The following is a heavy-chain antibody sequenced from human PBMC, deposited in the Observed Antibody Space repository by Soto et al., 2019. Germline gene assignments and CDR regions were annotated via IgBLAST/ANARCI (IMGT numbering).Heavy chain of an antibody. V-gene: IGHV4-31*03. J-gene: IGHJ5*02. CDR3: ASKIVVVPAAILMGWFDP. Sequence: SETLSLTCTVSGGSISSGGYYWSWIRQHPGKGLEWIGYIYYSGSTYYNPSLKSRVTISVDTSKNQFSLKLSSVTAADTAVYYCASKIVVVPAAILMGWFDPWGQGTLVTVS. CDR2: IYYSGST. D-gene: IGHD2-2*02. CDR1: GGSISSGGYY.